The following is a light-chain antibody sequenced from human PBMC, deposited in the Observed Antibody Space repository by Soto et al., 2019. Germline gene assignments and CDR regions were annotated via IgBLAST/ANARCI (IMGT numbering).Light chain of an antibody. V-gene: IGKV1-5*01. Sequence: DVKVTRPRSTLSASIVDRVTISCRASQSISSWLAWYQQKPGRAPKLLIYDSSSLESGVPSRFSGSGSGTEFTLTISSLQTDDFATYYCQQYNSYSSWRFGQGSKVAI. CDR1: QSISSW. J-gene: IGKJ1*01. CDR2: DSS. CDR3: QQYNSYSSWR.